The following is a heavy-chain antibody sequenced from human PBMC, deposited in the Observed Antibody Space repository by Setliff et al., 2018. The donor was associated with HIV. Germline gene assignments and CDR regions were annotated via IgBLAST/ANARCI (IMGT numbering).Heavy chain of an antibody. V-gene: IGHV1-2*06. J-gene: IGHJ4*02. Sequence: ASVKVSCKASGYTFTGYYMHWVRQAPGQGLEWMGRINPNSGGTKYAQKFQGRVTMTRDTSISTAYMELSRLISDDTAVYYCASDSPLIVGAARVYFDYWGQGTLVTVSS. CDR3: ASDSPLIVGAARVYFDY. CDR2: INPNSGGT. D-gene: IGHD1-26*01. CDR1: GYTFTGYY.